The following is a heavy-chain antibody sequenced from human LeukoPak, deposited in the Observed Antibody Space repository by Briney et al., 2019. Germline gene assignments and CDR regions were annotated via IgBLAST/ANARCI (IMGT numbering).Heavy chain of an antibody. Sequence: YPSETLSLTCTVSGGSISSGGYYWSWIRQHPGKGLEWIGYIHYSGSTYYNPSLKSRVTISVDTSKNQFSLKLSSVTAADTAVYYCARADDILTGYQYDYWGQGTLVTVSS. D-gene: IGHD3-9*01. V-gene: IGHV4-31*03. CDR2: IHYSGST. CDR3: ARADDILTGYQYDY. CDR1: GGSISSGGYY. J-gene: IGHJ4*02.